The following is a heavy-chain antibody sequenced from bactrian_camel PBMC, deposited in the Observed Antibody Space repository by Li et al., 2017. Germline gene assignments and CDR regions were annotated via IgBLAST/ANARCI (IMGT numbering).Heavy chain of an antibody. V-gene: IGHV3S40*01. Sequence: VQLVESGGGLVRPGGSLRLSCQGSGFTFSRYAIHWVRRAPGKGLEWVSAINSGGGSTFYAGSVKGRFTISKNNAKSTVYLQMNSLRSEDTALYYCSTAGYDYCSGSRPYDYNYWGQGTQVTVS. J-gene: IGHJ4*01. CDR2: INSGGGST. CDR3: STAGYDYCSGSRPYDYNY. CDR1: GFTFSRYA. D-gene: IGHD3*01.